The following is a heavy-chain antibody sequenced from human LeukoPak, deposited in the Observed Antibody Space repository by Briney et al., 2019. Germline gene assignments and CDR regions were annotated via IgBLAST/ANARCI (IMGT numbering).Heavy chain of an antibody. D-gene: IGHD6-6*01. Sequence: SETLSLTCTVSGGSISSYYWSWIRQPPGKGLEWIGYIYYSGSTNYNPSLKSRVTISVDTSKNQFSLKLSSVTAADTAVYYCAREGIAARYYYYGMDVWGQGTTVTVS. CDR2: IYYSGST. CDR1: GGSISSYY. CDR3: AREGIAARYYYYGMDV. V-gene: IGHV4-59*01. J-gene: IGHJ6*02.